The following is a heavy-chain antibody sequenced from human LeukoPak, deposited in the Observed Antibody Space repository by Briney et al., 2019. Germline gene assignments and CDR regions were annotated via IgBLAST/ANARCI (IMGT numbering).Heavy chain of an antibody. CDR3: ARTYSSSDEFDY. D-gene: IGHD6-13*01. V-gene: IGHV4-30-4*01. CDR2: IYYSGSI. CDR1: GGSISSGDYY. Sequence: SETLSLTCTVSGGSISSGDYYWSWIRQPPGKGLEWIGYIYYSGSIYYNPSLKSRVTISVDTSKNQFSLKLSSVTAADTAVYYCARTYSSSDEFDYWGQGTLVTVSS. J-gene: IGHJ4*02.